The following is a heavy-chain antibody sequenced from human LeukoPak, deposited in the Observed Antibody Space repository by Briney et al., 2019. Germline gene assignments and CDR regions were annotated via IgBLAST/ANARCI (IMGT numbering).Heavy chain of an antibody. D-gene: IGHD2-15*01. V-gene: IGHV4-30-2*01. CDR2: IYHSGGT. CDR1: GASLSSGGYY. CDR3: ARDEGYCSGGSCYFFDY. Sequence: PSETLSLTCTVSGASLSSGGYYWSWIRQPPGKGLEWIGYIYHSGGTYHIPSLQSRVTISLDRSKNQFSLKLSSVTAADTAVYYCARDEGYCSGGSCYFFDYWGQGTLVTVSS. J-gene: IGHJ4*02.